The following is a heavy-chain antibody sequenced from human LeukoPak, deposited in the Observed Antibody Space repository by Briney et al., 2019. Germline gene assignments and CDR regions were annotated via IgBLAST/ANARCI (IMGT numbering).Heavy chain of an antibody. CDR2: IYTSGSA. Sequence: SETLSLTCTVSGGSVSSYSWSWIRQPAGKGLEWIGRIYTSGSANYNPSLKSRVTMSVDASKNQFSLNLTSVTAADTAIYYCAHHGGGTIRIAAFDIWGQGTMVTVSS. V-gene: IGHV4-4*07. CDR3: AHHGGGTIRIAAFDI. D-gene: IGHD3-3*01. J-gene: IGHJ3*02. CDR1: GGSVSSYS.